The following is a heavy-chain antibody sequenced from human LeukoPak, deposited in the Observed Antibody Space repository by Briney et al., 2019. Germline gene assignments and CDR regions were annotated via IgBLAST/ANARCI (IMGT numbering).Heavy chain of an antibody. Sequence: SETLSLTCTVSGGSISSYYWSWIRQPPGKGLEWIGYIYYSGSTNYNPSLKSRVTISVDTSKNQFSLKLSSVTAADTAVYYCARLSSSGWYYFDYWGQGTLVTVSS. CDR1: GGSISSYY. J-gene: IGHJ4*02. D-gene: IGHD6-19*01. CDR3: ARLSSSGWYYFDY. CDR2: IYYSGST. V-gene: IGHV4-59*08.